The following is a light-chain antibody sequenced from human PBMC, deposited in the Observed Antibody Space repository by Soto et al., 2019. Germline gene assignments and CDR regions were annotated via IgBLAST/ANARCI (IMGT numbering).Light chain of an antibody. J-gene: IGLJ3*02. Sequence: QSALTQPASVSGSLGQSITISCSGSGSDVGTYNLVSWYQQQPGKAPKLIIYEVNKAPSGVSNRFAGSKSGNTASLTISGLQPDDESHYYCCSYAGSSIWVFGGGTKLAVL. CDR2: EVN. V-gene: IGLV2-23*02. CDR1: GSDVGTYNL. CDR3: CSYAGSSIWV.